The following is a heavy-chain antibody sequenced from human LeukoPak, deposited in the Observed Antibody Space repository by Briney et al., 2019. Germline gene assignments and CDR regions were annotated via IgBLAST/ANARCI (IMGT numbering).Heavy chain of an antibody. CDR3: ARKNGYSYGYHY. CDR2: ISSSGSTI. V-gene: IGHV3-48*03. J-gene: IGHJ4*02. CDR1: GFTFSSYE. D-gene: IGHD5-18*01. Sequence: GGSLRLSCAASGFTFSSYEMNWVRQAPGKGLEWVSYISSSGSTIYYADSVKGRSTISRDNAKNSLYLQMNSLRAEDTAVYYCARKNGYSYGYHYWGQGTLVTVSS.